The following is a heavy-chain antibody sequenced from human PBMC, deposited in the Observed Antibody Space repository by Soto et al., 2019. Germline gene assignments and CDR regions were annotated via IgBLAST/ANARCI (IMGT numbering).Heavy chain of an antibody. V-gene: IGHV4-34*01. CDR3: ARRIAAAGSGANWFDP. Sequence: SETLSLTCAVYGGSFSGYHWSWIRQPPGKGLEWIGEINHSGSTNYNPSLKSRVTISVDTSKNQFSLKLSSVTAADTAVYYCARRIAAAGSGANWFDPWGQGTLVTVSS. CDR2: INHSGST. J-gene: IGHJ5*02. CDR1: GGSFSGYH. D-gene: IGHD6-13*01.